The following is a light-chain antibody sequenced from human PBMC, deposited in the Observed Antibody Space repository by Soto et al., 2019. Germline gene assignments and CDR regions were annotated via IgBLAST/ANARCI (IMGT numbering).Light chain of an antibody. CDR2: GNS. V-gene: IGLV1-40*01. CDR1: SSDIGAGYD. J-gene: IGLJ3*02. CDR3: QSYDSRLTGWGM. Sequence: QSVLTQPPSVSGAPGQRVTISCTGSSSDIGAGYDVHWYQQFPGTAPKLLIYGNSNRPSGVPDRFSGSKSGTSASLAITGLQAEDEAHYYCQSYDSRLTGWGMFGGGTKLTVL.